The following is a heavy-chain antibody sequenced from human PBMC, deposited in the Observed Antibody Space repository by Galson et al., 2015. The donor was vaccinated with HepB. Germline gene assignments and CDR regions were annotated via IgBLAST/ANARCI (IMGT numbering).Heavy chain of an antibody. CDR2: IYPSDYDL. CDR1: GYRFSNYW. J-gene: IGHJ4*02. Sequence: QSGAEVKKPGESLKISCKASGYRFSNYWIGWVRQMPGKGLEWIGIIYPSDYDLRYSPSLQGQVTISVDKSVTTTYLQWDSLKASDSAMYYCARRSLSYVDYWGQGTLVTVSS. CDR3: ARRSLSYVDY. V-gene: IGHV5-51*01. D-gene: IGHD3-16*01.